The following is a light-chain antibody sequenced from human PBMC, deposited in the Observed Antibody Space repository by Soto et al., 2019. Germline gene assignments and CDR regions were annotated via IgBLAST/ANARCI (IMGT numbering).Light chain of an antibody. J-gene: IGKJ5*01. Sequence: EIVMTQSPATLSVSPGERVTLSCRASQSVSSYLAWYQQKPGQAPRLLIYDASNRATGIPARFSGSGSGTDFTLTIRSLEPEDFAIYYCQQRTNWPLTTFGHGTRLEIK. V-gene: IGKV3-11*01. CDR2: DAS. CDR3: QQRTNWPLTT. CDR1: QSVSSY.